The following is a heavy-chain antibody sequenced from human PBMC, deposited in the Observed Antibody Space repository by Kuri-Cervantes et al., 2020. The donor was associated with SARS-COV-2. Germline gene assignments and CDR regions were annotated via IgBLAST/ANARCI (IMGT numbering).Heavy chain of an antibody. D-gene: IGHD3-10*01. CDR2: IGYDGSNK. CDR1: GFTFSSYG. Sequence: GESLKISCAASGFTFSSYGMHWVRQAPGKGLEWVAFIGYDGSNKYYADSVKGRFTISRDNSKNTLYLQMNSLRAEDTAVYYCAKAVDPGDSGTPQDFDYWGQGTLVTVSS. J-gene: IGHJ4*02. CDR3: AKAVDPGDSGTPQDFDY. V-gene: IGHV3-30*02.